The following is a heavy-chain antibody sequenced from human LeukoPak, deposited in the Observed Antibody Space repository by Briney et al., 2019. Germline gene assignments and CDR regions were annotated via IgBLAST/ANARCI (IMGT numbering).Heavy chain of an antibody. D-gene: IGHD6-19*01. CDR2: ISYDGSNK. J-gene: IGHJ4*02. CDR1: GFTFSSYG. V-gene: IGHV3-30*18. CDR3: AKDLVAVAGTDAR. Sequence: GGSLRLSFAASGFTFSSYGMHWVRQAPGKGLEWVAVISYDGSNKYYADSVKGRFTISRDNSKNTLYLQMNSLRAEDTAVYYCAKDLVAVAGTDARWGQGTLVTVSS.